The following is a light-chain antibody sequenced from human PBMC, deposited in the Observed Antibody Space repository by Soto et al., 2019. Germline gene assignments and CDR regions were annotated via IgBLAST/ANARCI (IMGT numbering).Light chain of an antibody. Sequence: DIQMTQSPSSLSASVGDRVSITCRASQSIHSYLNWYQQKPGKAPKLLIYAASSLQSGVPSRFSGSGSGTDYILTISSLQPEDFATYYCQQTYDTFGNTFGQGTKVEIK. V-gene: IGKV1-39*01. J-gene: IGKJ2*01. CDR2: AAS. CDR1: QSIHSY. CDR3: QQTYDTFGNT.